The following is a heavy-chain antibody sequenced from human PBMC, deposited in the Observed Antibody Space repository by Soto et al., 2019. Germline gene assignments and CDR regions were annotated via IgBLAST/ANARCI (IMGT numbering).Heavy chain of an antibody. D-gene: IGHD6-6*01. CDR1: GFTFSSYG. CDR2: ISYDGSNK. Sequence: LRLSCAASGFTFSSYGMHWVRQAPGKGLEWVAVISYDGSNKYYADSVKGRFTTSRDNSKNTLYLQMNSLRAEDTAVYYCAKGSSIAARVLGFDYWGQGTLVTVSS. V-gene: IGHV3-30*18. CDR3: AKGSSIAARVLGFDY. J-gene: IGHJ4*02.